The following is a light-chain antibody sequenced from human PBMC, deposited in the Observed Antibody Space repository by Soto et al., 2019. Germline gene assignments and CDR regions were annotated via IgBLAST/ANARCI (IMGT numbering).Light chain of an antibody. V-gene: IGLV2-8*01. CDR3: SSYAGSKTL. Sequence: QSALTQPPSASGSPGQSVTISCTGTSSDVGNYNYVSWYQQHPGNAPKLMIYEVTKRPSGVPDRFSGSKSGNTASLTVSGLQVEDEADYYCSSYAGSKTLFGGGTKVTVL. J-gene: IGLJ3*02. CDR2: EVT. CDR1: SSDVGNYNY.